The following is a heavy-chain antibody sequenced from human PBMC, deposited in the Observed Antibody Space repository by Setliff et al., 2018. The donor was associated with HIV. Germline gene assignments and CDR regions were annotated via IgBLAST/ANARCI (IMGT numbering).Heavy chain of an antibody. CDR1: GGSFNGYY. J-gene: IGHJ4*02. CDR3: ARAYFGSGIYY. D-gene: IGHD3-10*01. V-gene: IGHV4-34*01. CDR2: INHSGST. Sequence: SETLSLTCAVYGGSFNGYYWSWIRQPPGKGLEWIGEINHSGSTNYNPSLKSRVTISVDTSKNQFSLKLYSVTAADTAVYYCARAYFGSGIYYWGQGTLVTVSS.